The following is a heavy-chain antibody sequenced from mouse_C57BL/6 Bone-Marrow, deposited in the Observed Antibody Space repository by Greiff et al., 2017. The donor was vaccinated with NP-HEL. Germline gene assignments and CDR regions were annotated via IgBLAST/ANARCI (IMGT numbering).Heavy chain of an antibody. V-gene: IGHV7-1*01. CDR3: ARDSSGYYYAMDY. J-gene: IGHJ4*01. D-gene: IGHD3-2*02. Sequence: EVKLMDSGGGLVQSGRSLRLSCATSGFTFSDFYMEWVRQAPGKGLEWIAASRNKANDYTTEYSASVKGRFIVSRDTSQSILYLQMNALRAEDTAIYYCARDSSGYYYAMDYWGQGTSVTVSS. CDR2: SRNKANDYTT. CDR1: GFTFSDFY.